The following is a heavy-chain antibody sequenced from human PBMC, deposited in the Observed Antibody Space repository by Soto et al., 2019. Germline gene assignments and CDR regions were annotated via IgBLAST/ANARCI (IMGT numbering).Heavy chain of an antibody. CDR1: GFTFSNYG. CDR3: ANDRGYCSGGNCYPGS. V-gene: IGHV3-30*18. Sequence: GGSLRLSCAASGFTFSNYGMHWVRQAPGKGLQWVAVVSHDGNNQYYSDSVKGRFTISRDNSKNTLYLQMNSLRAEDTALYYCANDRGYCSGGNCYPGSWGQGTLVTVSS. D-gene: IGHD2-15*01. J-gene: IGHJ5*02. CDR2: VSHDGNNQ.